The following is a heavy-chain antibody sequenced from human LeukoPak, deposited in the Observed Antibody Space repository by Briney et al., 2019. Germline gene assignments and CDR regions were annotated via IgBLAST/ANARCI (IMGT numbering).Heavy chain of an antibody. D-gene: IGHD1-26*01. V-gene: IGHV3-11*04. CDR2: INISGSTV. Sequence: GGSLRLSCAASRFTFSDYYMSWIRQAPGKGLEWVSYINISGSTVYYADSVKGRFTISRDNAKNSLYLHMNSLRAEDTAVYYCARDGPCSGSYGSRAFDIWGQGTMVTVSS. CDR1: RFTFSDYY. J-gene: IGHJ3*02. CDR3: ARDGPCSGSYGSRAFDI.